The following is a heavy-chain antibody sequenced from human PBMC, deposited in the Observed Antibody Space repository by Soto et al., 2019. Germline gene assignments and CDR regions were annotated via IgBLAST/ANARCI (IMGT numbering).Heavy chain of an antibody. CDR2: INHSGST. CDR3: ARGRDGFGFHY. CDR1: GGSFSGYY. V-gene: IGHV4-34*01. J-gene: IGHJ4*02. D-gene: IGHD3-10*01. Sequence: SETLSLTCAVYGGSFSGYYWSWIRQPPGKGLEWIGEINHSGSTNYNPSLKSRVTISVDTSKNQFSLKLSSVTAADTAVYYCARGRDGFGFHYWGQGTLVTVSS.